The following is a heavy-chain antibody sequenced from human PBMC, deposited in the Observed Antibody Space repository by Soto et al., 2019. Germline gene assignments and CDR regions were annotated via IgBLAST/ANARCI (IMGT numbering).Heavy chain of an antibody. CDR2: VTGGGGDT. V-gene: IGHV3-23*01. CDR3: AKGSAASRPYYFDY. D-gene: IGHD2-2*01. Sequence: GGSLRLSCAASGFTFSTYWIHWVRQAPGKGLEWFSAVTGGGGDTYYADSVKGRFTISRDNSDNTLYLQMNSLRAEDTAVYYCAKGSAASRPYYFDYWGQGTLVTVSS. J-gene: IGHJ4*02. CDR1: GFTFSTYW.